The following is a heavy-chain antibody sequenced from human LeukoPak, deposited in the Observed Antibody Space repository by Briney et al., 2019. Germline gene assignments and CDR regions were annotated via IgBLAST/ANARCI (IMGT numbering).Heavy chain of an antibody. J-gene: IGHJ4*02. CDR1: GFIFRTYA. V-gene: IGHV3-23*01. Sequence: GGSLRLSCAASGFIFRTYAISWFPKAQGKGLKWSSDISGSGGTTHYADSVKGRFTISRDNSKNTLYLQMDSLRAEDTAVYYCAKDKDLQLVGDNWGQGTLVSVSS. CDR2: ISGSGGTT. D-gene: IGHD6-13*01. CDR3: AKDKDLQLVGDN.